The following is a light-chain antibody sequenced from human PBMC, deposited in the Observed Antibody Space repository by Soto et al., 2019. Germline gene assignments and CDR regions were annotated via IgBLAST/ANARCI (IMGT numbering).Light chain of an antibody. J-gene: IGKJ4*01. Sequence: EIVFTQSPGTLSLSPGEIATLSCRASQSVSYYLAWYQQKPGXXPMLLXYDASSRATGVPDRFSGSGSGRDFTLTISRLEPEDFAVYYCQNCQPYGDSPPLTFGGGNKVDIK. V-gene: IGKV3-20*01. CDR3: QNCQPYGDSPPLT. CDR1: QSVSYY. CDR2: DAS.